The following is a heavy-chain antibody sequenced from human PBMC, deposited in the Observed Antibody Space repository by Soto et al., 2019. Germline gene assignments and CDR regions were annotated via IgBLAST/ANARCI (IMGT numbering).Heavy chain of an antibody. CDR2: ISGSGGGT. J-gene: IGHJ5*02. CDR1: GFTFYNFA. Sequence: EVQLLESGGTLVQPGGSLRLSCAASGFTFYNFAMSWVRQAPGKGLEWVSAISGSGGGTYYADSVKGRFTTSRDNSKNTLYLQMNSLRVEDTAIYYCAKDPEPYSSPNCIDPWGQGTLVTVSP. V-gene: IGHV3-23*01. CDR3: AKDPEPYSSPNCIDP. D-gene: IGHD6-13*01.